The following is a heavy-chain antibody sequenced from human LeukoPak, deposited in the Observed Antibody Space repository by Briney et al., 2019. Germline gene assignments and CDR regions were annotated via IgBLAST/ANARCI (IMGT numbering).Heavy chain of an antibody. CDR2: IYYSGST. CDR1: GGSISSSSYH. J-gene: IGHJ5*02. D-gene: IGHD2-15*01. CDR3: ARERGCSGGSCPQIDWFDP. V-gene: IGHV4-39*07. Sequence: SETLSLTCTVSGGSISSSSYHWGWIRQPPGKGLGWIGNIYYSGSTNYKPSLKSRVTISIDTSKNQFSLKLSSVTAADTAVYYCARERGCSGGSCPQIDWFDPWGQGTLVTVSS.